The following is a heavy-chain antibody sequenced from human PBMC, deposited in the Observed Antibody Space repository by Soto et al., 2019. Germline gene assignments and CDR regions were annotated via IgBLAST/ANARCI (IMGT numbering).Heavy chain of an antibody. V-gene: IGHV1-24*01. CDR3: ARDYKRYDY. CDR2: IDAEDGDT. D-gene: IGHD3-10*01. CDR1: GYTLTELS. Sequence: ASVKVSCQVSGYTLTELSMHWVRQAPGKGLEWMGGIDAEDGDTIYAQKLQGRVTMTEDTSTSTAYMELRSLRSDDTAVYYCARDYKRYDYWGQGTLVTVSS. J-gene: IGHJ4*02.